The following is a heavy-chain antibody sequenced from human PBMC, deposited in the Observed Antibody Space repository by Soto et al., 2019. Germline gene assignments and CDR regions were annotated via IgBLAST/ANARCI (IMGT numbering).Heavy chain of an antibody. CDR1: GFTFSSYS. V-gene: IGHV3-21*01. J-gene: IGHJ6*02. CDR2: ISSSSSYI. CDR3: ARFEDIVVVVAAPLHYYGMDV. D-gene: IGHD2-15*01. Sequence: GGSLRLSCAASGFTFSSYSMNWVRQAPGKGLEWVSSISSSSSYIYYADSVKGRFTISRDNAKNSLYLQMNSLRAEDTAVYSCARFEDIVVVVAAPLHYYGMDVWGQGTTVTASS.